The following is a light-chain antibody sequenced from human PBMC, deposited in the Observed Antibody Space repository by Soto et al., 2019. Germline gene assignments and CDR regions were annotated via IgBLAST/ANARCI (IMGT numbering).Light chain of an antibody. CDR3: GSFTTSGTLV. J-gene: IGLJ1*01. V-gene: IGLV2-14*01. CDR1: SSDIGAYNH. Sequence: QSALTQPASVSGSPGQWITISCTGTSSDIGAYNHVSWYQQNPGKAPQLIIYEVNNRPSGLSNRFSASKSGNAASLTISGIQAEDEADYFCGSFTTSGTLVFGKGTKVTVL. CDR2: EVN.